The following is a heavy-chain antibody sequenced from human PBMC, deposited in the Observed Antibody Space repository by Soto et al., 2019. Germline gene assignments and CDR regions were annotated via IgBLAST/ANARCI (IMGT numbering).Heavy chain of an antibody. J-gene: IGHJ4*02. V-gene: IGHV3-48*03. CDR3: ARRMVLGTIAPRSGDY. Sequence: EVQLVESGGGLVQPGGSLRLSCAASGFTFSSYEMNWVRQAPGKGLEWVSYISSSGSTIYYADSVKGRFTISRDNAKNSLYLQMNGLRAEDTAVYYCARRMVLGTIAPRSGDYGGQGTLVTVSS. D-gene: IGHD2-8*01. CDR1: GFTFSSYE. CDR2: ISSSGSTI.